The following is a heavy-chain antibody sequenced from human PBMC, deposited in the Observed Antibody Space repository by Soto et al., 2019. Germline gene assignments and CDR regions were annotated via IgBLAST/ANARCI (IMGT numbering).Heavy chain of an antibody. D-gene: IGHD3-10*01. CDR2: IIPIFGTA. Sequence: SVKVSCKASGGTFSSYAISWVRQAPGQGLEWMGGIIPIFGTANYAQKFQGRVTITADKSMSTAYMELSSLRSEETAVYYCARGSSASYSSFDYWGQGTLVTVSS. CDR1: GGTFSSYA. V-gene: IGHV1-69*06. CDR3: ARGSSASYSSFDY. J-gene: IGHJ4*02.